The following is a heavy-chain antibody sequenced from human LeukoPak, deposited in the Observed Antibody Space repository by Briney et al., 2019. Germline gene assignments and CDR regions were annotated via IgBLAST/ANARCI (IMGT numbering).Heavy chain of an antibody. CDR3: ATSYGSGTPVLDY. CDR2: IYYSGST. CDR1: GGSISSYY. D-gene: IGHD3-10*01. V-gene: IGHV4-59*01. Sequence: SETLSLTCTVSGGSISSYYWSWIRQPPGKGLEWIGYIYYSGSTNYNPSLKSRVTISVDTSKNQFSLKLSSVTAADTAVYYCATSYGSGTPVLDYWGQGTLVTVTS. J-gene: IGHJ4*02.